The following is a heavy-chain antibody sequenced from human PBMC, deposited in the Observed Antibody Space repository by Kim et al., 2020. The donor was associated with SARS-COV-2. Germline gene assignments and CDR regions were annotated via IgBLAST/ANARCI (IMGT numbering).Heavy chain of an antibody. Sequence: GGSLRLSCAASGFTFSSYAMHWVRQAPGKGLEWVAVISYDGSNKYYADSVKGRFTISRDNSKNTLYLQMNSLRAEDTAVYYCAREFAGIAAAGTGVDYWGQGTLVTVSS. CDR1: GFTFSSYA. V-gene: IGHV3-30*04. J-gene: IGHJ4*02. CDR2: ISYDGSNK. CDR3: AREFAGIAAAGTGVDY. D-gene: IGHD6-13*01.